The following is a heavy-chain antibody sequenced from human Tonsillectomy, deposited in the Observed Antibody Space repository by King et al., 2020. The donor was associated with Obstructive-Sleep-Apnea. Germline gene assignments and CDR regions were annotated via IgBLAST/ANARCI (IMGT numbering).Heavy chain of an antibody. V-gene: IGHV3-30*04. CDR2: ISYDGSNK. J-gene: IGHJ6*02. D-gene: IGHD2-2*01. CDR3: ARDLGTSCCYGMDV. Sequence: QLVQSGGGVVQPGRSLRLSCAASGFTFSSYAMHWVRQAPGKGLEWVAVISYDGSNKYYADSVKGRFTISRDNSKNTLHLQMNSLRAEDTAVYYCARDLGTSCCYGMDVWGQGTTVTVSS. CDR1: GFTFSSYA.